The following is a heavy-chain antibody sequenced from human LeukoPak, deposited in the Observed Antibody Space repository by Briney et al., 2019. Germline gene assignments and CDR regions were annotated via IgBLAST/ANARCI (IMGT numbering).Heavy chain of an antibody. CDR2: ISAYNGNT. J-gene: IGHJ4*02. CDR3: ARATVVTDPFDY. CDR1: GYTFTSYG. V-gene: IGHV1-18*01. Sequence: ASVKVSCKASGYTFTSYGISRVRQAPGQGLEWMGWISAYNGNTNYAQKLQGRVTMTTDTSTSTAYMELRSLRSDDTAVYYCARATVVTDPFDYWGQGTLVTVSS. D-gene: IGHD4-23*01.